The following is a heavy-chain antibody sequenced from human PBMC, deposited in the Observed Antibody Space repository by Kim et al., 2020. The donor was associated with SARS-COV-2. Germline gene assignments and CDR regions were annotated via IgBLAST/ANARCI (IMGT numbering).Heavy chain of an antibody. CDR3: ARRITIFGVVRAPFDY. CDR1: GGSISSSSYY. J-gene: IGHJ4*02. V-gene: IGHV4-39*01. Sequence: SETLSLTCTVSGGSISSSSYYWGWIRQPPGKGLEWIGSIYYSGSTYYNPSLKSRVTISVDTSKNQFSLKLSSVTAADTAVYYCARRITIFGVVRAPFDYWGQGTLVTVSS. CDR2: IYYSGST. D-gene: IGHD3-3*01.